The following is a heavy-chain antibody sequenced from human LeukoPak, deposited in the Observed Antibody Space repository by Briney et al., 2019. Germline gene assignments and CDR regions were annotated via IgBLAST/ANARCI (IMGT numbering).Heavy chain of an antibody. V-gene: IGHV1-2*06. CDR2: INPNSGGT. J-gene: IGHJ4*02. Sequence: ASVKVSCKASGYTFTGYYMHWVRQAPGQGLEWMGRINPNSGGTNYAQKFQGRVTMTRDTSISTAYMELSRLRSDDTAVYYCVRGYSSGWQDFDYWGQGTLVTVSS. CDR1: GYTFTGYY. D-gene: IGHD6-19*01. CDR3: VRGYSSGWQDFDY.